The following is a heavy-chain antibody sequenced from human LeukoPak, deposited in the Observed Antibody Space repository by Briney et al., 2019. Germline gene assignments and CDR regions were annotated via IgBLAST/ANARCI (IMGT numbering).Heavy chain of an antibody. D-gene: IGHD3-22*01. CDR1: GYSFTSYW. CDR2: IYAGDSDT. V-gene: IGHV5-51*01. CDR3: ARGPKYYDSSGYYYPPHFDY. Sequence: GESLKISCKGSGYSFTSYWIGWVRQMPGKGLEWMGIIYAGDSDTRYSPSFQGQVTISADKSISTAYLQWSSLKASDTAMYYCARGPKYYDSSGYYYPPHFDYWGQGTLVTVSS. J-gene: IGHJ4*02.